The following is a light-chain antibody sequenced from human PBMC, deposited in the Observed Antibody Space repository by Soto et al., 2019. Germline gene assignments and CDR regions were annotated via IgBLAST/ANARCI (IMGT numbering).Light chain of an antibody. CDR3: QQYNSYSPT. Sequence: DIQMTQSPTTLSGSVGDRGTITCRPIQSISSWLTGYQQKPGKGHQFLIYKASTLESGVPSRFSGSGSGTELTLTISSLQPDDFATYYCQQYNSYSPTFGQGTKVDIK. CDR2: KAS. J-gene: IGKJ1*01. CDR1: QSISSW. V-gene: IGKV1-5*03.